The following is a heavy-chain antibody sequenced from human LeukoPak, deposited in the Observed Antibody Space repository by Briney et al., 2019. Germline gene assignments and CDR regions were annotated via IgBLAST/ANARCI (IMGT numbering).Heavy chain of an antibody. Sequence: VGSLRLSCAASGFTFSSYGMHWVRQAPGKGLEWVAVIWYDGSNKYYADSVKGRFTISRDNSKNTLYLQMNSLRAEDTAVYYCAKDTHYGDFHYFDYWGQGTLVTVSS. CDR2: IWYDGSNK. CDR3: AKDTHYGDFHYFDY. D-gene: IGHD4-17*01. CDR1: GFTFSSYG. V-gene: IGHV3-33*06. J-gene: IGHJ4*02.